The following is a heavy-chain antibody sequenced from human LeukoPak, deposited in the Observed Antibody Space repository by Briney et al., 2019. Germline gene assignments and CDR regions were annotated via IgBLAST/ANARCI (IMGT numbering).Heavy chain of an antibody. CDR3: AKPTWRWGGAFDI. CDR1: GFTFSTYC. CDR2: IKQDGSEE. V-gene: IGHV3-7*03. J-gene: IGHJ3*02. D-gene: IGHD3-16*01. Sequence: GGSLRLSCAASGFTFSTYCMSWVRQAPGKGLEWVANIKQDGSEEYYVDSVKGRFTISRDHAKNSLYLQMNSLRAEDTAVYYCAKPTWRWGGAFDIWGQGTMVTVSS.